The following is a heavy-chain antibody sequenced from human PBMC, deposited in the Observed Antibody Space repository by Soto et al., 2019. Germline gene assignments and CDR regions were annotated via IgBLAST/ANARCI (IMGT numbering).Heavy chain of an antibody. CDR2: IYYSGST. Sequence: PSETLSLTCTVSGDSISSGDYYWSWIRQPPGKGLEWIGYIYYSGSTYYNPSLKSRVTISVDTSKNQFSLKLSSVTAADTAVYYCARDKEWEPPDDAFDIWGQGTMVTVSS. J-gene: IGHJ3*02. CDR1: GDSISSGDYY. V-gene: IGHV4-30-4*01. D-gene: IGHD1-26*01. CDR3: ARDKEWEPPDDAFDI.